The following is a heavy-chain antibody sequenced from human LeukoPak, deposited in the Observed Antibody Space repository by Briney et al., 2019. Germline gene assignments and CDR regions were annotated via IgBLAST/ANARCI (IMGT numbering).Heavy chain of an antibody. CDR1: GFTFSSHG. Sequence: GGSLRLSCAASGFTFSSHGMNWVRQAPGKGLEWVSYISSSGSTIYYADSVKGRFTISRDNAKNSLYLQMNSLRAEDTAVYYCAELGITMIGGVWGKGTTATISS. D-gene: IGHD3-10*02. CDR2: ISSSGSTI. J-gene: IGHJ6*04. V-gene: IGHV3-48*04. CDR3: AELGITMIGGV.